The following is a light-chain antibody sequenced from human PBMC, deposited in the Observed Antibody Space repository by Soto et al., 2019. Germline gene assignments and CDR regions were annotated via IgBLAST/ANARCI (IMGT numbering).Light chain of an antibody. Sequence: EVVLRQSPATLSLSPGTRATLSCRASQSVGTRLAWYQQRPGQAPRLLIFDASNRATGIPARFSGSGSGTDFTLTISSLEPEDFAVYYCQQRTDWRYTFFRGTKLEIK. CDR2: DAS. V-gene: IGKV3-11*01. CDR3: QQRTDWRYT. CDR1: QSVGTR. J-gene: IGKJ2*01.